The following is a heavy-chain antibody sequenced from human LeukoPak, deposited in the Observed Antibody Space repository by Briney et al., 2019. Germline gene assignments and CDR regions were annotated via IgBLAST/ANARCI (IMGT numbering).Heavy chain of an antibody. Sequence: SGGSLRLSCAASGFTFSSYSMNWVRQAPGKGLEWVSSISSSSYIYYADSVKGRFTISRDNAKNSLYLQMNSLRAEDTAVYYCASGTVVTRGDYWGQGTLVTVSS. CDR2: ISSSSYI. J-gene: IGHJ4*02. V-gene: IGHV3-21*01. D-gene: IGHD4-23*01. CDR3: ASGTVVTRGDY. CDR1: GFTFSSYS.